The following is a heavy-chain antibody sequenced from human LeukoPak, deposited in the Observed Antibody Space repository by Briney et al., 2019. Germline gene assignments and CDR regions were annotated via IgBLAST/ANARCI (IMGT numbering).Heavy chain of an antibody. V-gene: IGHV1-69*13. D-gene: IGHD6-13*01. Sequence: ASVKVSCKASGGTFSSYAISWVRQAPGQGLEWMGGIIPIFGTANYAQKFQGRVTITADESTSTAYMELSSLRSEDMAVYYCAREGLGIAAAGRNWFDPWGQGTLVTVSS. CDR2: IIPIFGTA. J-gene: IGHJ5*02. CDR3: AREGLGIAAAGRNWFDP. CDR1: GGTFSSYA.